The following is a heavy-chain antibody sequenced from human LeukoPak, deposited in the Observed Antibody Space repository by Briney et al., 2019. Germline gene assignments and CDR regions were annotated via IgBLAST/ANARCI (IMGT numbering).Heavy chain of an antibody. CDR2: TYYRSKWYN. J-gene: IGHJ6*02. Sequence: SQTLSLTCAISGDSVSSNSAAWNWIRQSPSRGLEWLGRTYYRSKWYNDYAVSVKSRITINPDTSKNQFSLKLSSVTAADTAVYYCARDKPITMIVVRESYGMDVWGQGTTVTVSS. CDR3: ARDKPITMIVVRESYGMDV. V-gene: IGHV6-1*01. D-gene: IGHD3-22*01. CDR1: GDSVSSNSAA.